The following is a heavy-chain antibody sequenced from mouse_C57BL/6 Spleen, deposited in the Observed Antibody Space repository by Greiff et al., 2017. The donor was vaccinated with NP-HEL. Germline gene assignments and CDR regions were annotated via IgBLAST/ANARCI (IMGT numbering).Heavy chain of an antibody. CDR1: GYTFTDYY. CDR3: ARGGQLRPYFDY. J-gene: IGHJ2*01. D-gene: IGHD3-2*02. CDR2: IYPGSGNT. Sequence: QVQLQQSGAELVRPGASVKLSCKASGYTFTDYYINWVKQRPGQGLEWIARIYPGSGNTYYNEKFKGKATLTAEKSSSTAYMQLSSLTSEDSSVYFCARGGQLRPYFDYWGQGTTLTVSS. V-gene: IGHV1-76*01.